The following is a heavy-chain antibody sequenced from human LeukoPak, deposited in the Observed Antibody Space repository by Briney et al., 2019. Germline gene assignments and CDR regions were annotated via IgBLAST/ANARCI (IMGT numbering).Heavy chain of an antibody. J-gene: IGHJ4*02. Sequence: SETLSLTCTVSGGSISSYYWSWIRQPPGKGLEWIGYIYYSGSTNYNPSLKSRVTISVDTSKNQFSLKLSSVTAADTAVYYCARAFGGENFDYWGQGTLVTVSS. CDR2: IYYSGST. D-gene: IGHD3-10*01. V-gene: IGHV4-59*01. CDR3: ARAFGGENFDY. CDR1: GGSISSYY.